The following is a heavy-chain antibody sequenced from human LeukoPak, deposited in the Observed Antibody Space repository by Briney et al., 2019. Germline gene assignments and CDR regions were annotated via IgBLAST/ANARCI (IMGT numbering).Heavy chain of an antibody. CDR3: ARDMGAFVAGPSVIYYYGMDV. CDR1: GFTFSSYA. J-gene: IGHJ6*02. CDR2: ISYDGSNK. D-gene: IGHD6-19*01. V-gene: IGHV3-30-3*01. Sequence: GGSLRLSCAASGFTFSSYAMHWVRQAPGKGLEWVAVISYDGSNKYYADSVKGRFTISRDNSKNTLYLQMNSLRAEDTAVYYCARDMGAFVAGPSVIYYYGMDVWGQGTTVTVSS.